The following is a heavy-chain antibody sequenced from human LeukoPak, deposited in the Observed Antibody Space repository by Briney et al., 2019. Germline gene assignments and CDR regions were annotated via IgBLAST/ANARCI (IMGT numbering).Heavy chain of an antibody. V-gene: IGHV3-21*01. CDR2: ISSSSSYI. CDR1: GFTFSSYS. CDR3: ARGGHMITFGGVIARGTFFDY. D-gene: IGHD3-16*02. J-gene: IGHJ4*02. Sequence: GGSLRFSCAASGFTFSSYSMNWVRQAPGKGLEWVSSISSSSSYIYYADSVKGRFTISRDNAKNSLYLQMNSLRAEDTAVYYCARGGHMITFGGVIARGTFFDYWGQGTLVTVSS.